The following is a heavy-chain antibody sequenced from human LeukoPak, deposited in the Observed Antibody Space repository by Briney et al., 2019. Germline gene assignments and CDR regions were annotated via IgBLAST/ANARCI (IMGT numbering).Heavy chain of an antibody. V-gene: IGHV3-48*03. CDR3: ARDGDQLGLGDS. CDR1: GFPFNNYD. Sequence: GGSLRLSCAASGFPFNNYDMNWVRQAPGEGREWVSYISSSGSTMYYADSVKGRFTISRDSANNSLYLQMSSLRAEDTALYYCARDGDQLGLGDSWGQGTLVTVSS. J-gene: IGHJ4*02. CDR2: ISSSGSTM. D-gene: IGHD3-16*01.